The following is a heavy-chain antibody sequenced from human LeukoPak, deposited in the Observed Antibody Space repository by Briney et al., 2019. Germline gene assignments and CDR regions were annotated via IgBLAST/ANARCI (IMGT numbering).Heavy chain of an antibody. J-gene: IGHJ1*01. CDR1: GFTFSTYS. Sequence: GGSLRLSCAVSGFTFSTYSMNWVRQAPGKGLEWVSYISSSSSTIYYADSVKGRFTISRDNAKNSLYLQMNSLRDEDTAVYYCAKDSDYYHSSGYYYAYFQHWGQGTLVTVSS. CDR2: ISSSSSTI. V-gene: IGHV3-48*02. CDR3: AKDSDYYHSSGYYYAYFQH. D-gene: IGHD3-22*01.